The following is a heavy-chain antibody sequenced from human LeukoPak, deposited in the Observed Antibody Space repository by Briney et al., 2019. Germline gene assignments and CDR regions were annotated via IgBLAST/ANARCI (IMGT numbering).Heavy chain of an antibody. CDR3: AKDYDILTGGGTFDY. V-gene: IGHV3-23*01. CDR2: ISGSGGST. J-gene: IGHJ4*02. CDR1: GFTFSTYA. Sequence: GGSLRLSCAASGFTFSTYAMSWVRQAPGKGLEWVSAISGSGGSTYYADSVKGRFTISRDNAKNSLYLQMNSLRAEDTAVYYCAKDYDILTGGGTFDYWGQGTLVTVSS. D-gene: IGHD3-9*01.